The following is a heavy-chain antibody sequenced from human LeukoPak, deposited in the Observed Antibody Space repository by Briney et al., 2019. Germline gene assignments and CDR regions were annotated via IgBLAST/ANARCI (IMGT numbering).Heavy chain of an antibody. CDR1: RFTFGSYA. J-gene: IGHJ4*02. CDR3: AKLEHYYGSGSYLDY. CDR2: ISGSGANT. V-gene: IGHV3-23*01. D-gene: IGHD3-10*01. Sequence: PGGSLRLSCAASRFTFGSYAMSWVRQAAGKGLEWVSFISGSGANTYYADSVKGRFTISRDNSKNTLYLQMNSLRAEDTAVYYCAKLEHYYGSGSYLDYWGQGTLVTVSS.